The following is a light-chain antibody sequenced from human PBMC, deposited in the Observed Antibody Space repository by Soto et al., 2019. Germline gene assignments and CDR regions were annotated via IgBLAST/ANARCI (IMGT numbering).Light chain of an antibody. CDR3: QTWVTGLVV. J-gene: IGLJ2*01. CDR1: SGHSDYA. CDR2: LNNDGSH. Sequence: QLVLTQSPSASASLGASVKLTCTLSSGHSDYAIAWHQQQPEKGPRYLMKLNNDGSHSKGDGIPDRFSGSSSGAERYLTISSLQSDDEADYYCQTWVTGLVVFAGGTKLTVL. V-gene: IGLV4-69*01.